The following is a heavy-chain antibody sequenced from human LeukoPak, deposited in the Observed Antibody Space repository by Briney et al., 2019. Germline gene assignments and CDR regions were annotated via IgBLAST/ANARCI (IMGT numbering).Heavy chain of an antibody. J-gene: IGHJ4*02. CDR2: IYPRDGST. CDR1: GYTFTXNY. V-gene: IGHV1-46*01. CDR3: ARDQEGFDY. Sequence: KVSCXASGYTFTXNYLHWVRQAPGQGLEWMGMIYPRDGSTSYAQNFQGRVTVTRDTSTTTVHMELRGLRSEDTAVYYCARDQEGFDYWGQGTVVTVSS.